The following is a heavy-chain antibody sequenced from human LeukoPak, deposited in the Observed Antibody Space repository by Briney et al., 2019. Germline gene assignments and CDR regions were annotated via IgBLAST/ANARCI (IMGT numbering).Heavy chain of an antibody. CDR1: GFTFSSYA. V-gene: IGHV3-23*01. CDR3: AKAPGGSYYYYMDV. J-gene: IGHJ6*03. D-gene: IGHD4-23*01. Sequence: GGSLRLSCAASGFTFSSYAMSWVRQAPGKGLEWVSAISGSGGSTYYADSVKGRFTISRDNSKNTLYLQMNSLRAEDTAVYYCAKAPGGSYYYYMDVWGKGTTVTVSS. CDR2: ISGSGGST.